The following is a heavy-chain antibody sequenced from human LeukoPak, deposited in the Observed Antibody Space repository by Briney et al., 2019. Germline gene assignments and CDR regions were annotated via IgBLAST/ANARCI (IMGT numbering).Heavy chain of an antibody. D-gene: IGHD3-22*01. J-gene: IGHJ3*02. CDR2: IYYSGST. CDR3: ARDSFYYESSGYFDDAFDI. Sequence: SETLSLTCTVSGGSISSYYWSWIRQPPGKGLEWIGYIYYSGSTNYNPSLKSRVTISVDTSKNQFSLKLTSVTAADTAVYYCARDSFYYESSGYFDDAFDIWGQGTMVTVFS. CDR1: GGSISSYY. V-gene: IGHV4-59*01.